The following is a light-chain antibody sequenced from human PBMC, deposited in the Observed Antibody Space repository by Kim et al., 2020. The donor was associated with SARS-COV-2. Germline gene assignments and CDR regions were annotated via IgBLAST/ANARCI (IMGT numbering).Light chain of an antibody. CDR3: SSYTSSSTRV. CDR2: DVS. Sequence: QSITSSCTGTSSDVGDYNYVSWYQQHPGKAPKLMIYDVSNRPSGVSNRFSGSKSGNTASLTISGLQAEDEADYYCSSYTSSSTRVFGGGTQLTVL. J-gene: IGLJ2*01. V-gene: IGLV2-14*03. CDR1: SSDVGDYNY.